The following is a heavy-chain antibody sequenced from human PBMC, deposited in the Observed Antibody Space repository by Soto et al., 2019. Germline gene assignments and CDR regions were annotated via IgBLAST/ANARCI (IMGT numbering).Heavy chain of an antibody. CDR2: ISGSGGST. J-gene: IGHJ6*02. CDR1: GFTFSSYA. CDR3: AKVLLAARTSYNEHYYYGMDV. Sequence: EVQLLESGGGLVQPGGSPRLSCAASGFTFSSYAMSWVRQAPGKGLEWVSAISGSGGSTYYADSVKGRFTISRDNSKNTLYLQMNSLRAEDTAVYYCAKVLLAARTSYNEHYYYGMDVWGQGTTVTVSS. V-gene: IGHV3-23*01. D-gene: IGHD6-25*01.